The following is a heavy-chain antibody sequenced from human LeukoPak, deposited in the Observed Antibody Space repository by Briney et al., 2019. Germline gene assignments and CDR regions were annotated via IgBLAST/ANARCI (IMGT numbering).Heavy chain of an antibody. D-gene: IGHD2-2*01. Sequence: ASVKVFCKASGYTFTGYYMHWVRQAPGQGLEWMGWINPNSGGTNYAQKFQGRVTMTRDTSISTAYMELSRLRSDDTAVYYCARVVGGSYCSSTSCDYYYYGMDVWGQGTTVTVSS. J-gene: IGHJ6*02. CDR3: ARVVGGSYCSSTSCDYYYYGMDV. CDR2: INPNSGGT. V-gene: IGHV1-2*02. CDR1: GYTFTGYY.